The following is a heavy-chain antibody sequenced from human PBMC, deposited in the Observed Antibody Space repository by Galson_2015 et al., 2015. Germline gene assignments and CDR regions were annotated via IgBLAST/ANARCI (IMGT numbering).Heavy chain of an antibody. Sequence: SLRLSCAASGFTFSSYAMSWVRQAPGKGLEWVSGISGSGGSTYYADSVKGRFTISRDNSKNTLYLQMDSLRAEDTAVYYCAKGYGSGTYYTRENYYYYGMDVWGQGTTVTVSS. J-gene: IGHJ6*02. D-gene: IGHD3-10*01. CDR2: ISGSGGST. V-gene: IGHV3-23*01. CDR1: GFTFSSYA. CDR3: AKGYGSGTYYTRENYYYYGMDV.